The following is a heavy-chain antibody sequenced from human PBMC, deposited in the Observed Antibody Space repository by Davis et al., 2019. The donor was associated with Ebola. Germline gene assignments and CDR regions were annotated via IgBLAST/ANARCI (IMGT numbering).Heavy chain of an antibody. Sequence: GESLKISCAASGFTFSSYAMSWVRQAPGKGLEWVSAISGSGGSTYYADSVKGRFTISRDNSKSTLYLQMNSLRAEDTAVYYCAKEPAYCSGGSCYYYFDYWGQGTLVTVSS. CDR2: ISGSGGST. V-gene: IGHV3-23*01. CDR3: AKEPAYCSGGSCYYYFDY. CDR1: GFTFSSYA. D-gene: IGHD2-15*01. J-gene: IGHJ4*02.